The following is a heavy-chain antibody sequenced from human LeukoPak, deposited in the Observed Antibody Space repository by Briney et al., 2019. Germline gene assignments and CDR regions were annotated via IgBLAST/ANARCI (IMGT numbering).Heavy chain of an antibody. D-gene: IGHD6-6*01. CDR1: GGSISSYD. CDR3: ARRYSSSSYFDY. J-gene: IGHJ4*02. CDR2: IYYSGST. Sequence: SETLSLTCTVSGGSISSYDWSWIRQPPGKGLEGIGYIYYSGSTNYNPSLKSRVTISVGTSKNQFSLKLSSVTAADTAVYYCARRYSSSSYFDYWGQGTLVTVSS. V-gene: IGHV4-59*08.